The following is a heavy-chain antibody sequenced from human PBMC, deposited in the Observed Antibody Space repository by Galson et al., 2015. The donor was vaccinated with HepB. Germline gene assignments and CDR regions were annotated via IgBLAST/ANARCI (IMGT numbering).Heavy chain of an antibody. Sequence: SVKVSCKVSGYTLTEFSMHWVRQAPGGRLEWLGGFDPENSETIYAQKFRGRVTMTEDASTDTAYMQLSRLRSEDTAIDYCATSNYDFNSGLFDYWGQGTLVTVSS. J-gene: IGHJ4*02. CDR2: FDPENSET. CDR1: GYTLTEFS. D-gene: IGHD3-3*01. CDR3: ATSNYDFNSGLFDY. V-gene: IGHV1-24*01.